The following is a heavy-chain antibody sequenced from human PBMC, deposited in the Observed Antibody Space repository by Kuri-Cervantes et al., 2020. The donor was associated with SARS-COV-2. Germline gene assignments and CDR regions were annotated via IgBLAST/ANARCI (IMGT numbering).Heavy chain of an antibody. CDR1: GYTLTELS. CDR3: ASEGLDMVATDDPYYYYGMDV. V-gene: IGHV1-24*01. J-gene: IGHJ6*02. CDR2: FDPEDGET. D-gene: IGHD5-12*01. Sequence: ASVKVSCKVSGYTLTELSMHWVRQAPGKGLEWMGGFDPEDGETIYAQKFQGRVTMTEDTSTDTAYMELSSLRSEDTAVYYCASEGLDMVATDDPYYYYGMDVWGQGTTVTVSS.